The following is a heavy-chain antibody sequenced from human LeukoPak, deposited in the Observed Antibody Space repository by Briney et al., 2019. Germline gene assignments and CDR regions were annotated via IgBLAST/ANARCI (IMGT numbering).Heavy chain of an antibody. V-gene: IGHV4-34*01. CDR3: AAVYGSGRYTPINWFDP. Sequence: SETLSLTCAVYGGSFSGYFWNWIRQPPGKGLEWIGEINHSGSTNYNPSLRSRVTISVDTSKNQFSLKLSSVTAADTAVYYCAAVYGSGRYTPINWFDPWGQGTLVTVSS. J-gene: IGHJ5*02. CDR1: GGSFSGYF. CDR2: INHSGST. D-gene: IGHD3-10*01.